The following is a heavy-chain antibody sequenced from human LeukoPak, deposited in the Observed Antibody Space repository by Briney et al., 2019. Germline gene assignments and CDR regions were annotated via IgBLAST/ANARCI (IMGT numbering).Heavy chain of an antibody. CDR3: ARYIVVVPAAAIAYAFDI. J-gene: IGHJ3*02. D-gene: IGHD2-2*01. CDR1: GGSISSSSYY. Sequence: PSETLSLTCTVSGGSISSSSYYWGWIRQPPGKGLEWIGSIYYSGSTYYNPSLKSRVTISVDTSKNQFSLKLSSVTAADTAVYYCARYIVVVPAAAIAYAFDIWGQGTMVTVSS. CDR2: IYYSGST. V-gene: IGHV4-39*01.